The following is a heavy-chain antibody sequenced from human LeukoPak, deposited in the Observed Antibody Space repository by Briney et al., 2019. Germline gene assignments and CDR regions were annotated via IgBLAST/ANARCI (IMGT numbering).Heavy chain of an antibody. D-gene: IGHD3-16*01. CDR2: IYYSGST. V-gene: IGHV4-39*01. CDR1: GGSISSSSSY. J-gene: IGHJ4*02. Sequence: SETLSLTCTVSGGSISSSSSYGGWIRQPPGKGLEWIGGIYYSGSTYYNPSLKSRVTISVDTSKNQFSLKLSSVTAADTAVYYCARRSQFDNTHYHYFDYWGQGALVTVSS. CDR3: ARRSQFDNTHYHYFDY.